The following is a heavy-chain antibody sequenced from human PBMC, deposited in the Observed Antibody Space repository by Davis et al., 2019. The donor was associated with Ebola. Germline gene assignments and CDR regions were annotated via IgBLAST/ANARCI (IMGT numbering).Heavy chain of an antibody. CDR1: GFTFSSYS. V-gene: IGHV3-48*01. CDR2: ISSSSSTI. CDR3: ARAREQWLVLRYWYFDL. Sequence: GESLKISCAASGFTFSSYSMNWVRQAPGKGLEWVSYISSSSSTIYYADSVKGRFTISRDNAKNSLYLQMNSLRAEDTAVYYCARAREQWLVLRYWYFDLWGRGTLVTVSS. D-gene: IGHD6-19*01. J-gene: IGHJ2*01.